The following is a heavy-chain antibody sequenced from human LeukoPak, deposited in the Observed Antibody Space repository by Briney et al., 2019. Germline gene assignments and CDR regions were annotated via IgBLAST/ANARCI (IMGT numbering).Heavy chain of an antibody. Sequence: ASVKVSCKASGYTFTSYGISWVRQAPGQGLEWMRWISAYNGNTNYAQKLQGRVTMTTDTSTSTAYMELSRLRSDDTAIYYCARDMRIWSSSEVAFDVWGQGTMVTVSS. CDR1: GYTFTSYG. D-gene: IGHD3-3*01. J-gene: IGHJ3*01. CDR3: ARDMRIWSSSEVAFDV. V-gene: IGHV1-18*01. CDR2: ISAYNGNT.